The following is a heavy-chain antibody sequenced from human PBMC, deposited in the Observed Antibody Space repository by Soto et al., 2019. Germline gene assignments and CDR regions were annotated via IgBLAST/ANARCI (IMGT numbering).Heavy chain of an antibody. CDR1: GGSISSGGYY. D-gene: IGHD2-15*01. CDR2: IYYSGST. V-gene: IGHV4-31*03. CDR3: ARECSGGSCEGMDV. J-gene: IGHJ6*02. Sequence: SETLSLTCTVSGGSISSGGYYWSWIRQHPGKGLEWIGYIYYSGSTYYNPSLKSRVTISVDTSKNQFSLKLSSVTAADTAVYYCARECSGGSCEGMDVGGQGTTVTVSS.